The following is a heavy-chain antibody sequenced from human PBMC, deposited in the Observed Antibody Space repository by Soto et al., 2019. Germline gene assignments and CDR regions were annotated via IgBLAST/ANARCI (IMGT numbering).Heavy chain of an antibody. CDR3: ARALYSSGSFMDV. Sequence: PSETLSLTCDVSVEPMTGGYYWGWIRQSPGKGLEWIGSIYYGGTTYYNPSLRSRLAISIDTSKNQFSLRLSSVTAADTALYYCARALYSSGSFMDVWGQGTTVTVSS. CDR1: VEPMTGGYY. V-gene: IGHV4-38-2*01. CDR2: IYYGGTT. J-gene: IGHJ6*02. D-gene: IGHD6-19*01.